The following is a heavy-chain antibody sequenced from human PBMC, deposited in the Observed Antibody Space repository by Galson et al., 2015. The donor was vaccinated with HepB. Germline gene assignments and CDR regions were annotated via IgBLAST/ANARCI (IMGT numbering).Heavy chain of an antibody. V-gene: IGHV3-11*05. D-gene: IGHD3-10*01. CDR2: ISSSSSYT. J-gene: IGHJ4*02. CDR1: GFTFSDYY. CDR3: ARDDGSGSYYPMVDY. Sequence: SLRLSCAASGFTFSDYYMSWIRQAPGKGLEWVSYISSSSSYTNYADSVKGRFTISRDNAKNSLYLQMNSLRAEDTAVYYCARDDGSGSYYPMVDYWGQGTLVTVSS.